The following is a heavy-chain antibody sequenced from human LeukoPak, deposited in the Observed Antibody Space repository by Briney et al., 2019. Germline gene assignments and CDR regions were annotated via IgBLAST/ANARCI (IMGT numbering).Heavy chain of an antibody. CDR1: GFTFSSYA. CDR2: ISYDGSNK. D-gene: IGHD2-21*01. V-gene: IGHV3-30*04. CDR3: ALRSDWVDY. Sequence: PGGSLRLSCAASGFTFSSYAMHWVRQAPGKGLEWVAVISYDGSNKYYADSVKGRSTISRDNSKNTLYLQMNSLRAEDTAVYYCALRSDWVDYWGQGTLVTVSS. J-gene: IGHJ4*02.